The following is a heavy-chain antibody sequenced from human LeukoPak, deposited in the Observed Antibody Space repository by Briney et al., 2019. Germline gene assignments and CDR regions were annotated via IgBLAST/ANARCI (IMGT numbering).Heavy chain of an antibody. CDR2: IYYSGST. CDR1: GGSISSSY. J-gene: IGHJ5*01. Sequence: SETLSLTCTVSGGSISSSYWSWIRQPPGKGLEWIGYIYYSGSTNYNPSLKSRVTISVDTSKNHFSLKLSSVTAADTAVYYCARGGSWFNSWGQGTLVTVSS. V-gene: IGHV4-59*01. CDR3: ARGGSWFNS. D-gene: IGHD2-15*01.